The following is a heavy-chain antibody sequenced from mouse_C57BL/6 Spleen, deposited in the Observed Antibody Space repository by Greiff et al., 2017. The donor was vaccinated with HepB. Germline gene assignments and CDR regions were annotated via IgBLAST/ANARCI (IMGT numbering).Heavy chain of an antibody. D-gene: IGHD2-3*01. J-gene: IGHJ4*01. V-gene: IGHV1-19*01. CDR3: ASYDGYYGAMDY. CDR1: GYTFTDYY. CDR2: INPYNGGT. Sequence: EVQLQQSGPVLVKPGASVKMSSKASGYTFTDYYMNWVKQSHGKSLEWIGVINPYNGGTSYNQKFKGKATLTVDKSSSTAYMELNSLTSEDSAVYYCASYDGYYGAMDYWGQGTSVTVSS.